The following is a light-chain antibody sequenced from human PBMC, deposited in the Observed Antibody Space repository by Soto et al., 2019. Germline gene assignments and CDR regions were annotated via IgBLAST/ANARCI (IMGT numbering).Light chain of an antibody. CDR3: HQYNNWLYT. Sequence: EIVMTQSPATLSVSPGERATLSCSASQSVSSNLAWYQQKPGQAPRLLIYGASTRATGIPARFSGSGSGTEFTLTISSLQSEDFAVYYCHQYNNWLYTFGQGTKLEIK. CDR2: GAS. J-gene: IGKJ2*01. V-gene: IGKV3-15*01. CDR1: QSVSSN.